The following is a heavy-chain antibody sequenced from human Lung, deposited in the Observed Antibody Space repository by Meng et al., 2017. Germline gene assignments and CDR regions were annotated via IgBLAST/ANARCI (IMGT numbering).Heavy chain of an antibody. V-gene: IGHV4-34*01. CDR1: GGSISGSY. CDR2: SNHGGST. J-gene: IGHJ4*02. CDR3: ARERHSTIIRGFIDL. Sequence: QFQHRQWGAGLLGPQTNPPLTFAGNGGSISGSYGGSIRQSSAKGPAWIVKSNHGGSTNDTPSLDRPVTRSVNTPKNQFYLRLTSMTVAETAVYYCARERHSTIIRGFIDLWGQGALVTVSS. D-gene: IGHD3-10*01.